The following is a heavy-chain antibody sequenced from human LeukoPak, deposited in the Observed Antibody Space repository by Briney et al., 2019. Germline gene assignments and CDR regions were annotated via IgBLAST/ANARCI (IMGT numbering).Heavy chain of an antibody. D-gene: IGHD2-8*01. CDR3: ARESPEWRYFDY. CDR1: GFSFSSYG. J-gene: IGHJ4*02. CDR2: ISDDGKNK. V-gene: IGHV3-30*03. Sequence: GGSLRLSCAASGFSFSSYGMHWVRQAPGKGLEWVAVISDDGKNKYYADSVKGRFTISRDNSRNAVHLQMNSLRAEDTAVYYCARESPEWRYFDYWGQGTLVTVSS.